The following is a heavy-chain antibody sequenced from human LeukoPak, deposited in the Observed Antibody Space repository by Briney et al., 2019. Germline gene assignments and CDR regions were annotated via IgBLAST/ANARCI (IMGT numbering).Heavy chain of an antibody. V-gene: IGHV4-59*01. CDR1: GDSLGNYY. D-gene: IGHD1-26*01. Sequence: SETLSLTCTVSGDSLGNYYWSWVRQSPGKGLEWIGYIHYSGSTKYNPSLKSRASISVDTSRNQFSLEVTSVTAADTAVYFCARGINVGATSRWGQGTLVTVSS. CDR3: ARGINVGATSR. CDR2: IHYSGST. J-gene: IGHJ4*02.